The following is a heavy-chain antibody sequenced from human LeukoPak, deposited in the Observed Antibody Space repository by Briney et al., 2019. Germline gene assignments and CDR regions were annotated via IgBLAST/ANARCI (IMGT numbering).Heavy chain of an antibody. CDR2: ISWDGGRT. CDR1: GLSFDDYA. CDR3: AKEGIAAAGTARPYYYCYYMDV. J-gene: IGHJ6*03. Sequence: EGSLRLSCAASGLSFDDYAMHWARQAPGKGLECVSLISWDGGRTYYADSVKGRFTISRGNSKNTLYLQMTSLRAEDTAVYYCAKEGIAAAGTARPYYYCYYMDVWGKGTTVTIFS. V-gene: IGHV3-43D*03. D-gene: IGHD6-13*01.